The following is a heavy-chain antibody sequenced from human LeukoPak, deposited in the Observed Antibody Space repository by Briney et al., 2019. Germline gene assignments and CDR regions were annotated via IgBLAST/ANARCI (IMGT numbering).Heavy chain of an antibody. CDR2: FDPEDGET. V-gene: IGHV1-24*01. CDR1: GYTLTELS. D-gene: IGHD2-2*02. Sequence: ASVKVSCKVSGYTLTELSMHWVRQAPGKGLEWMGGFDPEDGETICAQKFQGRVTMTEDTSTDTAYMELSSLRSEDTAVYYCATDEVPAAIADYYYGMDVWGQGTTVTVSS. CDR3: ATDEVPAAIADYYYGMDV. J-gene: IGHJ6*02.